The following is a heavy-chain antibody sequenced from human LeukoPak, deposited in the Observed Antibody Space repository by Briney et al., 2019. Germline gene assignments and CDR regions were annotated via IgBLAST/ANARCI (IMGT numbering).Heavy chain of an antibody. J-gene: IGHJ4*02. CDR3: VRDGRSGWHFDY. CDR1: GFTFSSYW. Sequence: GGSLRLSCAASGFTFSSYWMSWVRQAPGEGLEWVANIKQDGSEKYYVDSVKGRFTNSRDNVENSMFLQMNSLRAEDTAVYYYVRDGRSGWHFDYWGQGALVTVSS. V-gene: IGHV3-7*01. CDR2: IKQDGSEK. D-gene: IGHD6-19*01.